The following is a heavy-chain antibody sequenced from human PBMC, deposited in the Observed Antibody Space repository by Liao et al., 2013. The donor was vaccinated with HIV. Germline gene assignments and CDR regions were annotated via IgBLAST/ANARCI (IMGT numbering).Heavy chain of an antibody. CDR3: ARDFGGLDY. CDR1: GGSISSYQ. V-gene: IGHV4-4*07. J-gene: IGHJ4*02. D-gene: IGHD3-16*01. CDR2: IYSSGYT. Sequence: QVQLQESGPGLVKPSETLPLTCTVSGGSISSYQWNWIRQPAGKGLEWIGRIYSSGYTNYNPSLMSRLTMSVDPSKNQFSLRLSAVTAADTAVYYCARDFGGLDYWGQGTLVTVSS.